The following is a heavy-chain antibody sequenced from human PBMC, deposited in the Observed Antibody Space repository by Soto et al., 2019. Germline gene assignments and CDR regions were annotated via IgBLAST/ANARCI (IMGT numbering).Heavy chain of an antibody. CDR1: GFTFSTDW. D-gene: IGHD3-16*01. CDR3: TRDMGGRGGY. J-gene: IGHJ4*02. Sequence: EVQLVESGGGLVQPGGSLRLSCAASGFTFSTDWMHWVRQAPGKGLVWVSRINEDGSTINYADSVKGRFTISRDNAKKSLYLEVISGGAEDTAVYYCTRDMGGRGGYWGQGTLVTVSS. V-gene: IGHV3-74*01. CDR2: INEDGSTI.